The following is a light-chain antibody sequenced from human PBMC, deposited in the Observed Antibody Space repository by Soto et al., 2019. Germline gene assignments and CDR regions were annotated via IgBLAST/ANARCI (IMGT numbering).Light chain of an antibody. CDR1: SSNIGSNY. CDR2: ENN. CDR3: GTWDSTDYV. Sequence: QSVLTQPPSLSAAPGQKVTISCSGSSSNIGSNYVSWYQQLPGTAPKPLIYENNKRPSGIPDRFSGSKSGTSATLGITGLQTGDEADYYCGTWDSTDYVFGTGTKVTVL. V-gene: IGLV1-51*02. J-gene: IGLJ1*01.